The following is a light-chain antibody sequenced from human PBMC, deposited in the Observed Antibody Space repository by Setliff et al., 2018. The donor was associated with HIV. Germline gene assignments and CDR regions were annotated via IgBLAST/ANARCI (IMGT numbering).Light chain of an antibody. CDR1: SSDVSGYNF. CDR2: DVS. V-gene: IGLV2-11*01. Sequence: QSVLAQPRSVSGSPGQSVTISCTGTSSDVSGYNFVSWYQQRPGKAPRFIIYDVSKRPSGVPDRFSGSKSGNTASLTISGLQAEDEADYYCCSYANRYTLVFGSGTKVTVL. CDR3: CSYANRYTLV. J-gene: IGLJ1*01.